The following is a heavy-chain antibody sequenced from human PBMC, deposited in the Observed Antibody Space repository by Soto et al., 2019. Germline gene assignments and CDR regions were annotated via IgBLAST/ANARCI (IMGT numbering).Heavy chain of an antibody. CDR2: IGGYKGNT. D-gene: IGHD2-21*01. V-gene: IGHV1-18*01. CDR3: ARGDGHYYFDY. J-gene: IGHJ4*01. CDR1: GYTFTNYG. Sequence: ASVKVSCKASGYTFTNYGVSWVRQAPGQGLEWMGWIGGYKGNTNYTQKFQGRVTITRDTSASTAYMELSSLRSEDTAVYYCARGDGHYYFDYWG.